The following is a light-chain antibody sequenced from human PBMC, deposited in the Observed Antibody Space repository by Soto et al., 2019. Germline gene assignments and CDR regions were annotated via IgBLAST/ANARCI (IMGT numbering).Light chain of an antibody. Sequence: EIVLTQSPGTLSLSPGERATLSCRASQSVSSSYLAWYQQKPGQAPRLLIYDASNRATGIPARFSGSGSGTEFTLTISSLQSGDFAVYYCQQYADWPRTFGQGTKVDIK. CDR3: QQYADWPRT. CDR2: DAS. V-gene: IGKV3-20*01. CDR1: QSVSSSY. J-gene: IGKJ1*01.